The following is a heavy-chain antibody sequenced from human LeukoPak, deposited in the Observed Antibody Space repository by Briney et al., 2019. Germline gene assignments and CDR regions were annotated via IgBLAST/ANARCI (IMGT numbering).Heavy chain of an antibody. CDR2: MNPNSGNT. D-gene: IGHD3-16*01. CDR1: GYTFTSYD. Sequence: ASVKVSCKASGYTFTSYDINWVRQATGQGLEWMGWMNPNSGNTGYAQKFQGRVTMTRNTSISTAYMELRSLRSDDTAVYYCARGLGQPGTFDYWGQGTLVTVSS. CDR3: ARGLGQPGTFDY. V-gene: IGHV1-8*01. J-gene: IGHJ4*02.